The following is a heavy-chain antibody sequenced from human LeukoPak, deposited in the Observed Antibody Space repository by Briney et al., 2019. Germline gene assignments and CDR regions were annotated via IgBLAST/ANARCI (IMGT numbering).Heavy chain of an antibody. CDR2: IKEGGSEI. CDR1: GFKFGSYS. D-gene: IGHD3-10*01. J-gene: IGHJ4*02. CDR3: ARDFSGEFDY. V-gene: IGHV3-7*01. Sequence: GGSLRLSCVVSGFKFGSYSMNWVRRAPGKGLEWVANIKEGGSEIYYVDSVKGRFTISRDNAKNSLVLQMNSLRDEDTAVYYCARDFSGEFDYWGQGTLVTVST.